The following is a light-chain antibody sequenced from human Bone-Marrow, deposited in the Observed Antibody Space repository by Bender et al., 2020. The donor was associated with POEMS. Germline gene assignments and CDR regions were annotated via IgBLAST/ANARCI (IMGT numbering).Light chain of an antibody. J-gene: IGLJ3*02. Sequence: QSVLTQPPSASGPPGQRVTISCSGSSSYFGSYPVNWYQPLPGAAPKLVIFNNSQRPSGVPDRFSGSNSGTSASLAMSGRLCDDEADFYCATWDDSLNGWVFGGGTKLTVL. CDR3: ATWDDSLNGWV. V-gene: IGLV1-44*01. CDR2: NNS. CDR1: SSYFGSYP.